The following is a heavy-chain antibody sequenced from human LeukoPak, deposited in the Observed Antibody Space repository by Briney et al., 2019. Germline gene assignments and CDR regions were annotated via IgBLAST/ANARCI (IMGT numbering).Heavy chain of an antibody. CDR3: ARERVAAAGTGSRFDY. CDR1: GFTFSSYA. V-gene: IGHV3-30-3*01. Sequence: PGGSLRLSCAASGFTFSSYAMHWVSQAPGKWLEWVAVISYDGSNKYYADSVKGRFTISRDNSKNTLYLQMNSLRAEDTAVYYCARERVAAAGTGSRFDYWGQGTLVTVSS. CDR2: ISYDGSNK. D-gene: IGHD6-13*01. J-gene: IGHJ4*02.